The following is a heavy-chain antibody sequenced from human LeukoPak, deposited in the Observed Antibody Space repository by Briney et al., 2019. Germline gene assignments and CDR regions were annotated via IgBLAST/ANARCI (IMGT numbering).Heavy chain of an antibody. Sequence: SETLSLTCSVSGGSVRSYYWGWIRQPPGKGLEWIGSIYYSGSTYYNPSLKSRVTISVDTSKNQFSLKLSSVTAADTAVYYCARTMVRGVIKTGWGQGTLVTVSS. J-gene: IGHJ4*02. CDR1: GGSVRSYY. V-gene: IGHV4-39*01. D-gene: IGHD3-10*01. CDR3: ARTMVRGVIKTG. CDR2: IYYSGST.